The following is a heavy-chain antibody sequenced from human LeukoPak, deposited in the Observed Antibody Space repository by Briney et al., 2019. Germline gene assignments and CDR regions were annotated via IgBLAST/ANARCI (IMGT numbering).Heavy chain of an antibody. V-gene: IGHV3-48*04. CDR2: IDTSSSTI. Sequence: PGGSLRLSCVACRFTFSSYSMSWVRQAPGKGLEWLSYIDTSSSTIYYADSVKGRFTVSSDNAKNSLYLQMNSLRAEDTAVYYCARERPEWLRPFDYWGQGTLVTVSS. CDR1: RFTFSSYS. J-gene: IGHJ4*02. CDR3: ARERPEWLRPFDY. D-gene: IGHD5-12*01.